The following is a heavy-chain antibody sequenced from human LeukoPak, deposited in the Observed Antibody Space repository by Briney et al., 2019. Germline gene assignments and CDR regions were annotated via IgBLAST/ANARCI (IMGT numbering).Heavy chain of an antibody. V-gene: IGHV4-39*01. Sequence: SETLSLTCTVSGGSISSSSYYWGWIRQPPGKGLEWIGSIYYSGSTYYNPSLKSRVTISVDTSKNQFSLKLSSVTAADTAVYYWARIDYGGGYYYYYYYYMDVWGKGTTVTVSS. D-gene: IGHD3-16*01. CDR3: ARIDYGGGYYYYYYYYMDV. J-gene: IGHJ6*03. CDR2: IYYSGST. CDR1: GGSISSSSYY.